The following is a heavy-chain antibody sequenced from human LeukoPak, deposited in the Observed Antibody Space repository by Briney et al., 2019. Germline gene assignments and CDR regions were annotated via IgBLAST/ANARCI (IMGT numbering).Heavy chain of an antibody. CDR1: GDTFTSYG. D-gene: IGHD2-2*01. V-gene: IGHV1-18*01. J-gene: IGHJ4*02. CDR2: ISAYNGNT. CDR3: ARDFGYCSSTSCPPDY. Sequence: ASVKVSCKASGDTFTSYGISWVRQAPGQGLEWMGWISAYNGNTNYAQKLQGRVTMTTDTSTSTAYMELRSLRSDDTAVYYCARDFGYCSSTSCPPDYWGQGTLVTVSS.